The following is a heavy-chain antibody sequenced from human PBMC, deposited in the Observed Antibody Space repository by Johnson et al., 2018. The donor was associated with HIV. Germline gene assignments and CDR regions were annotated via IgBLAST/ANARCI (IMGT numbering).Heavy chain of an antibody. J-gene: IGHJ3*02. CDR2: ISYDGSNK. D-gene: IGHD3-22*01. CDR1: GFTFSSYA. Sequence: QMQLVESGGGLVQPGGSLRLSCAASGFTFSSYAMSWVRQAPGKGLEWVAVISYDGSNKYYADSVKGRFTISRDNSKNTLYLQMNSLRAEDTAVYYCAKAREYDSTGHDAFDIWGQGTMVTVSS. CDR3: AKAREYDSTGHDAFDI. V-gene: IGHV3-30*18.